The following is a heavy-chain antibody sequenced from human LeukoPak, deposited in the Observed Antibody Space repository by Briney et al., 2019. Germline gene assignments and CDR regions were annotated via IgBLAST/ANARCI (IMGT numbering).Heavy chain of an antibody. V-gene: IGHV1-18*01. CDR2: TSPYNGNT. CDR3: ARAGPGSGWYFDY. Sequence: GASVPVSFTASGYDFTNFGLTSVRRAPGQGLDGMGLTSPYNGNTRYAQKFQGRVAITTDTSTTTAYMELRGLRFNDTAVYYCARAGPGSGWYFDYWGQGTLVTVSS. J-gene: IGHJ4*02. CDR1: GYDFTNFG. D-gene: IGHD6-19*01.